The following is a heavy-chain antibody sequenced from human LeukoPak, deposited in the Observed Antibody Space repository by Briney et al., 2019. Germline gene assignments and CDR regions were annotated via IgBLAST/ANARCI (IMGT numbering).Heavy chain of an antibody. D-gene: IGHD6-19*01. Sequence: GASVKVSCKASGYTFTSYAMHWVRQAPGQRLEWMGGIIPIFGTANYAQKFQGRVTITADKSTSTAYMELSSLRSEDTAVYYCARDSRGIAVAGTNWFDPWGQGTLVTVSS. CDR1: GYTFTSYA. J-gene: IGHJ5*02. V-gene: IGHV1-69*06. CDR2: IIPIFGTA. CDR3: ARDSRGIAVAGTNWFDP.